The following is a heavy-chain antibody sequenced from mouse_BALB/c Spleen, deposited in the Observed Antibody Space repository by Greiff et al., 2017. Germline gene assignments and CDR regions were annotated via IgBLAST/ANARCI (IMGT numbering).Heavy chain of an antibody. D-gene: IGHD1-1*01. V-gene: IGHV3-6*02. J-gene: IGHJ2*01. Sequence: EVKLQESGPGLVKPSQSLSLTCSVTGYSITSGYYWNWIRQFPGNKLEWMGYISYDGSNNYNPSLKNRISITRDTSKNQFFLKLNSVTTEDTATYYCARGGSSYEDYWGQGTTLTVSS. CDR3: ARGGSSYEDY. CDR2: ISYDGSN. CDR1: GYSITSGYY.